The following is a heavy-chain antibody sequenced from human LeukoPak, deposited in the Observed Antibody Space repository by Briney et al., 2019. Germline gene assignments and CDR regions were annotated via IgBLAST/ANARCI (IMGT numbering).Heavy chain of an antibody. CDR1: GFSFSGYT. CDR3: AKDRRYDSSGFDY. Sequence: GGSLRLSCAASGFSFSGYTMGWVRQAPRKGLEWVSGISGSGRTTYYADSVRGRFTISRDNSKNALYLQMNILGADDTALYYCAKDRRYDSSGFDYWGQGTLVTVSS. V-gene: IGHV3-23*01. J-gene: IGHJ4*02. CDR2: ISGSGRTT. D-gene: IGHD3-22*01.